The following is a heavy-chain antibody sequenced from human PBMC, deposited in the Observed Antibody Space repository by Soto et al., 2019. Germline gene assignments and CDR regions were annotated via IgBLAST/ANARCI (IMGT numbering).Heavy chain of an antibody. J-gene: IGHJ4*02. CDR2: IVVGSGNT. V-gene: IGHV1-58*02. D-gene: IGHD3-22*01. Sequence: SVKVSCKASGFTFTSSAMQWVRQARGQRLEWIGWIVVGSGNTNYAQKFQERVAITRDMSTSTAYMELSSLRSEDTAVYYCAALYYYDSSGYYRDYWGQGTLVTAPQ. CDR3: AALYYYDSSGYYRDY. CDR1: GFTFTSSA.